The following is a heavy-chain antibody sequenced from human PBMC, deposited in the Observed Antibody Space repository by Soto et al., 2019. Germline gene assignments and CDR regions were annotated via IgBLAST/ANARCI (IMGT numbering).Heavy chain of an antibody. CDR3: ARGPIVVVPAARYFDY. D-gene: IGHD2-2*01. J-gene: IGHJ4*02. CDR1: GGSFSGYY. V-gene: IGHV4-34*01. Sequence: SETLSLTCAVYGGSFSGYYWSWIRQPPGKGLEWIGAINHSGSTNYNPSLKSRVTISVDTSKNQFSLKLSSVTAADTAVYYCARGPIVVVPAARYFDYWGQGTLVTVSS. CDR2: INHSGST.